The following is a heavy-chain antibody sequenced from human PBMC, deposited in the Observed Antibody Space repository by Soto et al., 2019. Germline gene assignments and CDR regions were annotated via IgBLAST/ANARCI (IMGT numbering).Heavy chain of an antibody. V-gene: IGHV1-18*01. Sequence: ASVKVSCKASGYTFTSYGISWVRPAPGQGLEWMGWISAYNGNTNYAQKLQGRVTMTTDTSTSTAYMELRSLRSDDTAVYYCARELEYSSSYGNFDYWGQGTLVTVSS. CDR1: GYTFTSYG. CDR3: ARELEYSSSYGNFDY. D-gene: IGHD6-6*01. CDR2: ISAYNGNT. J-gene: IGHJ4*02.